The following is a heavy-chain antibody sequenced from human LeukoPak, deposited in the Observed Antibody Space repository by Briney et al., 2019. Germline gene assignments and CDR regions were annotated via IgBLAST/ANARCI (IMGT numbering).Heavy chain of an antibody. CDR1: GGTFSSYA. V-gene: IGHV1-69*05. CDR3: ACSSSHPYYYYYMDV. D-gene: IGHD6-13*01. CDR2: IIPIFGTA. Sequence: SVKVSCKASGGTFSSYAISWVRQAPGQGLEWMGGIIPIFGTANYAQKFQGRVTITTDESTSTAYMELSSLRSEDTAVYYCACSSSHPYYYYYMDVWGKGTTVTVSS. J-gene: IGHJ6*03.